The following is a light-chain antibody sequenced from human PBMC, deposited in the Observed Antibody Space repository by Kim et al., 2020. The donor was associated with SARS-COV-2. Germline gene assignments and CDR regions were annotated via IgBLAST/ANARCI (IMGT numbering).Light chain of an antibody. CDR2: GAS. Sequence: VSGGGSTTPCCSGHRVIGRILAWYQQKPGQAPRLLIYGASTRATGIPARFSGSGSGTEFTLTISRLQSEDFAIYFCQQYDSWVVTFGEGTKVDIK. CDR1: RVIGRI. V-gene: IGKV3-15*01. CDR3: QQYDSWVVT. J-gene: IGKJ1*01.